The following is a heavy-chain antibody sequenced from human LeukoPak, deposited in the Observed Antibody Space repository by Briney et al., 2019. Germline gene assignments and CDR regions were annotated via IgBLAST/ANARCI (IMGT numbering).Heavy chain of an antibody. D-gene: IGHD3-10*01. CDR2: IDPSGSYT. Sequence: PGESLRISCKGSGHSLTSYWISWVRQMPGKGLEWMGRIDPSGSYTNYSPSFQGHVTISADKSISTAYLQWSSLTASDTAMYYCARTSWFGVDYWGQGTLVTVSS. J-gene: IGHJ4*02. CDR3: ARTSWFGVDY. CDR1: GHSLTSYW. V-gene: IGHV5-10-1*01.